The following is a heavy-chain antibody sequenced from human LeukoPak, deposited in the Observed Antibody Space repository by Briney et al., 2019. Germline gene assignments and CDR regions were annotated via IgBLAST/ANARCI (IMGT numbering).Heavy chain of an antibody. CDR3: ARGRSSSGRVAGYYYYYYMDV. CDR2: ISYSGST. Sequence: SETLSLTCTVSGGSISSYYWNWIRQPPGKGLEWIGYISYSGSTNYNPSLKSRVTISVDTSKNQFSLKLSSVTAADTAVYYCARGRSSSGRVAGYYYYYYMDVWGKGTTVTISS. CDR1: GGSISSYY. J-gene: IGHJ6*03. D-gene: IGHD6-19*01. V-gene: IGHV4-59*01.